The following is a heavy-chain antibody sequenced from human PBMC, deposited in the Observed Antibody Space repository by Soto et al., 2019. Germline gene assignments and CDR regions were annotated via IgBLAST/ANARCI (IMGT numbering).Heavy chain of an antibody. V-gene: IGHV3-23*01. CDR3: AKGESDYYYYYMDV. CDR1: GFTFSSYA. Sequence: GGSLRLSCAASGFTFSSYAMSWVRQAPGKGLEWVSAISGSGGSTYYADSLKGRFTISRDNSKNTLYLQMNSLRAEDTAVYYCAKGESDYYYYYMDVWGKGTTVTVSS. J-gene: IGHJ6*03. CDR2: ISGSGGST.